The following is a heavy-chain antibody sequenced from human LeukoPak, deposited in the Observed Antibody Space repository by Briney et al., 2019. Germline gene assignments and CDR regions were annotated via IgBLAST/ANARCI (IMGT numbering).Heavy chain of an antibody. CDR2: ISSSSSYI. V-gene: IGHV3-21*01. Sequence: PGGSLRLSCTASGFTFSGYSMNWARQAPGKGLEWVSSISSSSSYIYYADSVKGRFTISRDNAKNSLYLQMNSLRAEDTAVYYCARITIFGVVIPHAFDIWGQGTMVTVSS. J-gene: IGHJ3*02. CDR3: ARITIFGVVIPHAFDI. D-gene: IGHD3-3*01. CDR1: GFTFSGYS.